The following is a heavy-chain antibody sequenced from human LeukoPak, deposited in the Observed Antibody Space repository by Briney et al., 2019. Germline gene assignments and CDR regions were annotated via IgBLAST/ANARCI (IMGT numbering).Heavy chain of an antibody. CDR1: GGPISSGGYY. J-gene: IGHJ3*02. CDR2: IYYSGST. V-gene: IGHV4-31*03. D-gene: IGHD1-26*01. CDR3: ARGRPNYYGSPGTLFDI. Sequence: SETLSLTCTVSGGPISSGGYYWSWIRQHPGKGLEWIGYIYYSGSTYYNPSLKSRVTISVDTFKNQFSLKVGSVTAADTAGYYCARGRPNYYGSPGTLFDIWGQGTMVTVSS.